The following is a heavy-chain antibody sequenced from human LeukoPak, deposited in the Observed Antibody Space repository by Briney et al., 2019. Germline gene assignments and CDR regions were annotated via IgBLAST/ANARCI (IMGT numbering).Heavy chain of an antibody. CDR1: GFTFSGSD. CDR2: IRSKANSYAT. D-gene: IGHD5-24*01. CDR3: TRHSDRDGLGFDY. V-gene: IGHV3-73*01. Sequence: GGSLRLSCAASGFTFSGSDMHWVRQASGKGLEWVGRIRSKANSYATAYAASVKGRFTISRDDSKNTAYLQMNSLKTEDTAVYYCTRHSDRDGLGFDYWGLGTLVTVSS. J-gene: IGHJ4*02.